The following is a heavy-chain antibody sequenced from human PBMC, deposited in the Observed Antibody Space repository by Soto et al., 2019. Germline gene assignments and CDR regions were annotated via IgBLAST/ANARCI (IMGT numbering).Heavy chain of an antibody. CDR1: GGPISPYY. D-gene: IGHD3-22*01. CDR3: AREGGYFDSSGSGVYHYYGVDV. V-gene: IGHV4-4*07. J-gene: IGHJ6*02. CDR2: IYYTGST. Sequence: SETLSLTCTVSGGPISPYYWSWIRQPAGKGLEWIGRIYYTGSTNYNPPLKSRVSMSLDTARNRISLKVKSVTAADTAVYYCAREGGYFDSSGSGVYHYYGVDVWGRGTTVTVSS.